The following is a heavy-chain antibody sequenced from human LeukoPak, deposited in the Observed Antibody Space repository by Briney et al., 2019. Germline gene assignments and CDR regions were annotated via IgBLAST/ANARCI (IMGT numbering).Heavy chain of an antibody. CDR2: INHSGST. V-gene: IGHV4-34*01. CDR1: GGSFSGYY. Sequence: SETLSLTCAVYGGSFSGYYWSWIRQPPGKGLEWIGEINHSGSTNYNPSLKSRVTISVDTSKNQFSLKLSSVTAADTAVYYCARGGDIVVVPAAMADFDYWGQGTLVTVSS. D-gene: IGHD2-2*01. CDR3: ARGGDIVVVPAAMADFDY. J-gene: IGHJ4*02.